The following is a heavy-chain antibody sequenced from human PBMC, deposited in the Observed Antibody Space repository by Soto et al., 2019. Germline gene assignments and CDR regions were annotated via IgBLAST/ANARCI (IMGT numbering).Heavy chain of an antibody. CDR1: GFTFSSYA. Sequence: PGGSLRLSCAASGFTFSSYAMHWVRQAPGKGLEWVAVISYDGSNKYYADSVKGRFTISRDNSKNTLYLQMNSLRAEDTAVYYSASEQLESFYWGQGTLVPVSS. CDR3: ASEQLESFY. D-gene: IGHD1-1*01. J-gene: IGHJ4*02. V-gene: IGHV3-30-3*01. CDR2: ISYDGSNK.